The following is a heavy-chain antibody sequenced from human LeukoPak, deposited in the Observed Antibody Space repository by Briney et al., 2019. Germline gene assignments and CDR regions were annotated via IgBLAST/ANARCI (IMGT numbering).Heavy chain of an antibody. D-gene: IGHD3-22*01. CDR3: ARDDRDSSGYPAPDY. CDR1: GFTFTSNV. Sequence: GGSLRLSCAVSGFTFTSNVMSWVRQAPGKGLEWVSTISPGAGSTNYADAVKGRFTISRDNSKNTLFLQMSRLRAEDTAVYYCARDDRDSSGYPAPDYWGQGTLVTVSS. CDR2: ISPGAGST. J-gene: IGHJ4*02. V-gene: IGHV3-23*01.